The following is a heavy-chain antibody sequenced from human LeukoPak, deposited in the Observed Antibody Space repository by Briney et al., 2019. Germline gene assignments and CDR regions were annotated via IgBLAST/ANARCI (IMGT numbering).Heavy chain of an antibody. D-gene: IGHD6-13*01. Sequence: GASVKVSCKASGYTFTGYYMHWVRQAPGQGLEWMGWINPNSGGTNYAQKLQGRVTMTTDTSTSTAYMELRSLRSDDTAVYYCARDYPIAAAADYWGQGTLVTVSS. CDR1: GYTFTGYY. J-gene: IGHJ4*02. CDR2: INPNSGGT. V-gene: IGHV1-2*02. CDR3: ARDYPIAAAADY.